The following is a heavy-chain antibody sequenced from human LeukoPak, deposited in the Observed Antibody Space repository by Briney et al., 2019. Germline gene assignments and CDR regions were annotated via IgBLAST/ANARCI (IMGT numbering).Heavy chain of an antibody. CDR3: ARDYCSGGSCIGY. CDR1: GFTFSSYS. D-gene: IGHD2-15*01. V-gene: IGHV3-21*01. J-gene: IGHJ4*02. Sequence: GGSLRLSCAASGFTFSSYSMNWVRQAPGKGLEWVSSISSSSSYIYYADSVKGRFTISRDNAKNPLYLQMNSLRAEDTAVYYCARDYCSGGSCIGYWGQGTLVTVSS. CDR2: ISSSSSYI.